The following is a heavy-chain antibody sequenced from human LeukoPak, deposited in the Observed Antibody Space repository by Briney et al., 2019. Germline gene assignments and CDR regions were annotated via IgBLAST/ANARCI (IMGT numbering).Heavy chain of an antibody. D-gene: IGHD6-19*01. V-gene: IGHV3-33*08. CDR3: AREWGRIAVAGGPGY. CDR2: IWYDGRTK. CDR1: GFTFSSYA. Sequence: GGSLRLSCAASGFTFSSYAMKWVRQAPGKGLEWVALIWYDGRTKFHADSVKGRFTISRDNSKNTLYLQMDSLRDEDTAVYYCAREWGRIAVAGGPGYWGQGTRVTVSS. J-gene: IGHJ4*02.